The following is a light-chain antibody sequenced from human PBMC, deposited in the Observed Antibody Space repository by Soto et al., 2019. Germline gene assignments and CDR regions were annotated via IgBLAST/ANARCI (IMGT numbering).Light chain of an antibody. CDR3: TQPLQTPWT. J-gene: IGKJ1*01. CDR2: LGS. CDR1: QSLLHSNGYNY. V-gene: IGKV2-28*01. Sequence: DIVMTQSPLSLPVTPGEPASISCRSSQSLLHSNGYNYLDWYLQKPGQSPQLLIYLGSHRASGVPDRFSCCGTGTDFTLNISRVEAEDVGVYYCTQPLQTPWTFGQGTKVEIK.